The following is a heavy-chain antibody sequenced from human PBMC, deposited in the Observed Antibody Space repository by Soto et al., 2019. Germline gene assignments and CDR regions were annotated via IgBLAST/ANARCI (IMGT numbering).Heavy chain of an antibody. CDR3: ARDGARIGSSGKFDY. V-gene: IGHV3-33*01. CDR1: GFTFTDYG. Sequence: QVQLVESGGGVVQPGRSLRLSCVASGFTFTDYGLHWVRQTPGKGLEWVAISWFDGSIAYYAESVKGRFTISRDDSRNTVYLHMNSLRGEDTAMYYCARDGARIGSSGKFDYWGQGTQVTVSS. J-gene: IGHJ4*02. CDR2: SWFDGSIA. D-gene: IGHD3-22*01.